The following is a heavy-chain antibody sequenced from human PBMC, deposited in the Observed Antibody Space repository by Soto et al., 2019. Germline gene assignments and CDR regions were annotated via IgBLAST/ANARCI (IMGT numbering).Heavy chain of an antibody. CDR3: ASTYCISTSCRLYNWFDP. D-gene: IGHD2-2*01. J-gene: IGHJ5*02. CDR2: IIPIFGTA. CDR1: GGTFSSYA. Sequence: QVQLVQSGAEVKKPGSSVKVSCKASGGTFSSYAISWVRQAPGQGLEWMGGIIPIFGTANYAQKFQGRVTITADESTSTAYMELSSLRSEDTAVYYCASTYCISTSCRLYNWFDPWGQGTLVTVSS. V-gene: IGHV1-69*12.